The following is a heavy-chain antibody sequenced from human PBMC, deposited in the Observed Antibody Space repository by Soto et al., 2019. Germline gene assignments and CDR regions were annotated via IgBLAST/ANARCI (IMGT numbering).Heavy chain of an antibody. V-gene: IGHV6-1*01. CDR2: TYYRSKWYN. J-gene: IGHJ4*02. CDR3: ARGPRKTGPYFDY. D-gene: IGHD1-1*01. Sequence: PSQTLSLTCAISGDSVSINSAAWNLIRQCPSRGLEWLGRTYYRSKWYNDYAVSVKSRITINPDTSKNQFSLQLNSVTPEDTAVYYCARGPRKTGPYFDYWGQGTLVTVSS. CDR1: GDSVSINSAA.